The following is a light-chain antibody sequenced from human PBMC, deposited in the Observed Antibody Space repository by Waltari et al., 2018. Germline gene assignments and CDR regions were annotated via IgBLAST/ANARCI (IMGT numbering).Light chain of an antibody. Sequence: QSALTQPRSVSGSPGQSVTISCTGTRNDVGGYNYGSWYQQHPDKAPKLIIYDINKLPSGVPDLFSGSKSGNTASLTISGLQAEDEADYYCCSYVGSNTYWVFGGGTKLTVL. V-gene: IGLV2-11*01. CDR1: RNDVGGYNY. CDR3: CSYVGSNTYWV. CDR2: DIN. J-gene: IGLJ3*02.